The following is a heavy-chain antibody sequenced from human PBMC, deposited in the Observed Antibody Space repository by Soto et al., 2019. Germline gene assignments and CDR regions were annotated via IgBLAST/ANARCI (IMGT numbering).Heavy chain of an antibody. CDR2: ISAYNGNT. CDR1: GYTFTSYG. Sequence: ASVKVSCTAPGYTFTSYGITWVRQAPGQGLEWMGWISAYNGNTNYAQKLQGRVTMTTDTSTSTAYMELRSLRSDDTAAYYCARNDYGDYDDALDIWGQGTMVTVSS. J-gene: IGHJ3*02. D-gene: IGHD4-17*01. CDR3: ARNDYGDYDDALDI. V-gene: IGHV1-18*01.